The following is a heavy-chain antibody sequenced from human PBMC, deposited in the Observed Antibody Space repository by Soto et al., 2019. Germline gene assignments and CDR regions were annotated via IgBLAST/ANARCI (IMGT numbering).Heavy chain of an antibody. J-gene: IGHJ3*01. D-gene: IGHD3-16*02. CDR3: AEDKITFGGVIGLDAFDV. V-gene: IGHV2-5*02. CDR1: AFSLTTKRVG. Sequence: QITLKESGRTLVEPTQTLTLTCTFSAFSLTTKRVGVGWIRQPPGQALEWLAVIYWDNDRRYSPSMRRRLDNSKDTYNNQVVLTMATLDPGGIGTYYCAEDKITFGGVIGLDAFDVWGQGAVVTVSS. CDR2: IYWDNDR.